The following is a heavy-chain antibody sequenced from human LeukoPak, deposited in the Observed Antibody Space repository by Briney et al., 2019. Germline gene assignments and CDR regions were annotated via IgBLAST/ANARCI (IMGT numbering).Heavy chain of an antibody. D-gene: IGHD3-22*01. J-gene: IGHJ6*03. CDR2: IYSGGIT. CDR3: ARDQYYYDSSGYYPIYYYYYMDV. Sequence: GGSLRLSCAASGFTASSNYMSWVRQAPGKGLEWVSVIYSGGITYYADSVKGRFTISRDNSKNTLYLQMNSLRAEDTAVYYCARDQYYYDSSGYYPIYYYYYMDVWGKGTTVTVSS. V-gene: IGHV3-53*01. CDR1: GFTASSNY.